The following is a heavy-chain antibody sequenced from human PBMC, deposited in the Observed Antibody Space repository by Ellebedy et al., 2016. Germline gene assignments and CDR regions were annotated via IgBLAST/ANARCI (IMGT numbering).Heavy chain of an antibody. CDR3: ARELVPAAGMEGFDP. Sequence: ASVKVSCKASGYTFTSYAMHWVRQAPGQRLEWMGWINAGNGNTEYSQKFQGRVTITRDTSASTAYMELRSLRSEDTAVYYCARELVPAAGMEGFDPWGQGTLVTVSS. V-gene: IGHV1-3*01. CDR1: GYTFTSYA. J-gene: IGHJ5*02. CDR2: INAGNGNT. D-gene: IGHD2-2*01.